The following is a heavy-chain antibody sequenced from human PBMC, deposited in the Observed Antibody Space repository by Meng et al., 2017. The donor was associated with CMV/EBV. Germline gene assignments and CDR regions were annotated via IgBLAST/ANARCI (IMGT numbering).Heavy chain of an antibody. V-gene: IGHV1-2*07. CDR2: INTNSGDT. Sequence: QARPLQDGAQQTLPGRVVNVPGHASSATLTCYYRQWARQPPGQWLEWLEWINTNSGDTNYAHKFQGPITLTRHTSISSAYMELSRLRSDDTAVYYCASDDGSLDYWGQGTLVTVSS. J-gene: IGHJ4*02. CDR3: ASDDGSLDY. CDR1: SATLTCYY. D-gene: IGHD2-15*01.